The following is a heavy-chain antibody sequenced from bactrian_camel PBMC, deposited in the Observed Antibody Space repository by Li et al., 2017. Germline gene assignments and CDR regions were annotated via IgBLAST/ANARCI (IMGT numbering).Heavy chain of an antibody. CDR1: GYTLPKYY. CDR3: AASTSGVRDWTRPAEYEY. V-gene: IGHV3S10*01. Sequence: DVQLVESGGDSVQPGGSLRLSCAVSGYTLPKYYMAWFRQAQGKEREGVAALESDGSTTYADSVKGRFTISKDNTNNVLYLQMNSLKPDDTGIYYCAASTSGVRDWTRPAEYEYWGQGTQVTVS. CDR2: LESDGST. D-gene: IGHD3*01. J-gene: IGHJ4*01.